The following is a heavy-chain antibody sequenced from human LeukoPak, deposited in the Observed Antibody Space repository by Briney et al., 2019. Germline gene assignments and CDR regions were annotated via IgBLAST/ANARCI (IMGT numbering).Heavy chain of an antibody. D-gene: IGHD6-6*01. CDR1: GFTFSGSA. J-gene: IGHJ4*02. V-gene: IGHV3-73*01. Sequence: GRSLKLSCAASGFTFSGSAMHWVRQASGKGLEWVGRIRSKANSYATAYAASVRGRFTISRDDSKNTAYLQMNSLKTEDTAVYYCSTGSSSSGGYWGQGTLVTVSS. CDR3: STGSSSSGGY. CDR2: IRSKANSYAT.